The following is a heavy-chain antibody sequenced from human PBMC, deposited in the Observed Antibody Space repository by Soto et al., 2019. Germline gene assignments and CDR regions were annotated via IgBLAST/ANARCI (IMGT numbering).Heavy chain of an antibody. J-gene: IGHJ2*01. D-gene: IGHD6-19*01. CDR2: ISAYNGNT. Sequence: QVQLVQSGAEVKKPGASVKVSCKASGYTFTSYGISWVRQAPGQGLEWMGWISAYNGNTNYAQKLQGRVTMTTDTTPRTAYMEVRRRRSDDTAVYYCARKYSSGWYAAWYFDLWGRGTLVTVSS. CDR3: ARKYSSGWYAAWYFDL. CDR1: GYTFTSYG. V-gene: IGHV1-18*01.